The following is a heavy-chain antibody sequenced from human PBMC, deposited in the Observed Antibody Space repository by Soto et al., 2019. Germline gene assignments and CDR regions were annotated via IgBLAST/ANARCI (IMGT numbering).Heavy chain of an antibody. V-gene: IGHV5-51*01. CDR1: EYSCISYC. CDR3: AGGRVEARAAFDI. J-gene: IGHJ3*02. Sequence: PLKVPRNVVEYSCISYCVGWVRQMPGKGLVWLGIIYPGDSDSRYSPSFPGQVTISADKSISTSYLQWSSLKASDSSIYYAAGGRVEARAAFDIRCHGTTVTVS. D-gene: IGHD2-15*01. CDR2: IYPGDSDS.